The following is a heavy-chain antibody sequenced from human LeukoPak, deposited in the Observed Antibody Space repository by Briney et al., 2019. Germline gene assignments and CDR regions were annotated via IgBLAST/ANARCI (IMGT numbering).Heavy chain of an antibody. D-gene: IGHD2-2*01. CDR3: AKLGCSSTRCYINY. Sequence: PSETLSLTCTVSGGSISTYYWSWIRQPPGKGLEWIGYIYYSGSTNYNPSLKSRVTTSVDASKNQFSLKLSSVTAADTAVYYCAKLGCSSTRCYINYWGQGTLVTVSS. J-gene: IGHJ4*02. V-gene: IGHV4-59*01. CDR1: GGSISTYY. CDR2: IYYSGST.